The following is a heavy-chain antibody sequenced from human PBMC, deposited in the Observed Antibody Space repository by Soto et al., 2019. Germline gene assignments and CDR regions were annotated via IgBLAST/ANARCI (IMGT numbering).Heavy chain of an antibody. J-gene: IGHJ4*02. CDR1: GYSFSSHW. V-gene: IGHV5-51*01. D-gene: IGHD6-13*01. Sequence: GSLKISCKVSGYSFSSHWIGWVRQMPGKGLEWMGIIYPGDYDTRYSPSFQGQVTISADKSISTAYLQWSSLKASDTAMYYCARLQAAAGDNDLTFDYWGQGTLVTVSS. CDR2: IYPGDYDT. CDR3: ARLQAAAGDNDLTFDY.